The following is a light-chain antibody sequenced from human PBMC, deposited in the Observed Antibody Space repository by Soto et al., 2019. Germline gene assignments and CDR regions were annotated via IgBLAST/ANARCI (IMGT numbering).Light chain of an antibody. J-gene: IGKJ4*01. CDR2: EAS. CDR3: QHRRNWPPT. CDR1: QSVRSY. Sequence: DIVLTQSPATLSLSPGDRATLSCRASQSVRSYLAWYQQKPGQAPQLLIYEASIRATGIPARFSGSRSGTDFTLTISSLEPDDFAVYYCQHRRNWPPTFGGGTKVEIK. V-gene: IGKV3-11*01.